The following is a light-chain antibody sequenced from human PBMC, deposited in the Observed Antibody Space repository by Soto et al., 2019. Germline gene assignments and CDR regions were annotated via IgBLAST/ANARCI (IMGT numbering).Light chain of an antibody. CDR3: CSYAGSPTFRYV. Sequence: LTQPASVSGSPGQSITISCTGTSSDIGSYNLVSWYRQNPGKAPKLIIYEVTERPSGVSNRFSGSKSGNTASLTISGLQAEDEADYYCCSYAGSPTFRYVFGAGTKVPS. J-gene: IGLJ1*01. CDR2: EVT. V-gene: IGLV2-23*02. CDR1: SSDIGSYNL.